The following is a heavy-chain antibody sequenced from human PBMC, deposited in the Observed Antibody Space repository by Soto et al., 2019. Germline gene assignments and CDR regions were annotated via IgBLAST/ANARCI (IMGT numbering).Heavy chain of an antibody. CDR2: IDPSDSYT. CDR3: ARHDYDFWSGPGKTNWFDP. J-gene: IGHJ5*02. V-gene: IGHV5-10-1*01. CDR1: GYSFTSYW. D-gene: IGHD3-3*01. Sequence: PGESLKISCKGSGYSFTSYWISWVRQMPGKGLEWMGRIDPSDSYTNHSPSFQGHVTISADKSISTAYLQWSSLKASDTAMYYCARHDYDFWSGPGKTNWFDPWGQGTLVTVSS.